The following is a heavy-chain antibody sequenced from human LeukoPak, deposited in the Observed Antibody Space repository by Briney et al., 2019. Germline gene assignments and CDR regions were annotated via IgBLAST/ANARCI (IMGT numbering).Heavy chain of an antibody. CDR3: TRDWGFDY. CDR2: IRSKAYGGTT. D-gene: IGHD3-16*01. CDR1: GFTFSSYA. Sequence: GGSLRLSCAASGFTFSSYAMSWFRQAPGKGLEWVGFIRSKAYGGTTEYAASVKGRFTISRDDSKSIAYLQMNSLKTEDTAVYYCTRDWGFDYWGQGTLVTVSS. V-gene: IGHV3-49*03. J-gene: IGHJ4*02.